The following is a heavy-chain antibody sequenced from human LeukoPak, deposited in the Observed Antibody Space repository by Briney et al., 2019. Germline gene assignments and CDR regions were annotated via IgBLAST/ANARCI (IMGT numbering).Heavy chain of an antibody. CDR2: INPNSGGT. Sequence: ASVKVPCKASGYTFTGYYMHWVRQAPGQGLEWMGRINPNSGGTNYAQKFQGRVTMTRDTSISTAYMELSRLRSDDTAVYYCARERYSGYDYHQDWGQGTLVTVSS. V-gene: IGHV1-2*06. D-gene: IGHD5-12*01. J-gene: IGHJ4*02. CDR3: ARERYSGYDYHQD. CDR1: GYTFTGYY.